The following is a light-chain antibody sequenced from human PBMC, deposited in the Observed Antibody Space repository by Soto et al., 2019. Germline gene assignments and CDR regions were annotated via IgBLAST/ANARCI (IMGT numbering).Light chain of an antibody. CDR3: QHYNSWPT. V-gene: IGKV3-20*01. CDR2: GAS. Sequence: EIVLTQSPGTLSLSPGERATLSCRASQSVSTSSLAWYQQRAGQAPRLLIYGASSRATGIPDRFSGSGSGTEFTLTISSLQPEDSALYYCQHYNSWPTFGPGTKVDIK. J-gene: IGKJ3*01. CDR1: QSVSTSS.